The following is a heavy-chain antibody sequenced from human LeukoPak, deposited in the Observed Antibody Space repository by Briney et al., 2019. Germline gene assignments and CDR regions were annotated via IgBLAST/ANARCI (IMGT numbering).Heavy chain of an antibody. V-gene: IGHV4-34*01. J-gene: IGHJ2*01. Sequence: SETLSLTCAVYGGSFSGYYWSWIRHPPGKGLEWIGEINHSGSTNYNPSLKSRVTISVDTSKNQFSLKLSSVTAADTAVYYCARGRITMIVVVITTYSNWYFDLWGRGTLVTVSS. CDR3: ARGRITMIVVVITTYSNWYFDL. D-gene: IGHD3-22*01. CDR2: INHSGST. CDR1: GGSFSGYY.